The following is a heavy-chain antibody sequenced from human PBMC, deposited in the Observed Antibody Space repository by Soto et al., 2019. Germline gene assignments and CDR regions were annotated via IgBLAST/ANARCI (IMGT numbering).Heavy chain of an antibody. V-gene: IGHV3-9*01. CDR2: VSWNGDSI. Sequence: EVQLVESGGGLVQPGRSLRLSCAVSGITFEDYAMHWVRQGPGKGLEWVSGVSWNGDSIGYADSVRGRFTISRDNAKRTLYLEMNILRTEDSALYYCAKGGGPGGLLARDGMAVWGHGTTVTVSS. CDR3: AKGGGPGGLLARDGMAV. CDR1: GITFEDYA. J-gene: IGHJ6*02. D-gene: IGHD3-10*01.